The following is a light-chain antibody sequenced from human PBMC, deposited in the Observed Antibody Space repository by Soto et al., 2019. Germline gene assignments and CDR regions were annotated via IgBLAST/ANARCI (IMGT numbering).Light chain of an antibody. J-gene: IGKJ2*01. V-gene: IGKV1-9*01. CDR2: AAS. Sequence: DIQLTQSPSFLSASIGDRVTITCRASQGVGNYLAWYQQKPGKAPKLLIYAASTLQSGVPSRFSGSGSGTEFTLTITSLRPEDFATYYCQQLKSYPRTFGQGTKLEI. CDR1: QGVGNY. CDR3: QQLKSYPRT.